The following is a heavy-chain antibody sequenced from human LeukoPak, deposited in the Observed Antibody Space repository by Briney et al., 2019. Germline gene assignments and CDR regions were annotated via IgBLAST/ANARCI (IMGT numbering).Heavy chain of an antibody. Sequence: GGTLRLSCAAAGFTFSTYGMTWVRQAPGKGLEWVSAIGGSGVSTYYADSVKGRFTISRDNSRNTLYLQMNSLRAEDTAVYYCAKSGGSKFDYWGQGTLVTVSS. CDR2: IGGSGVST. V-gene: IGHV3-23*01. D-gene: IGHD1-26*01. J-gene: IGHJ4*02. CDR1: GFTFSTYG. CDR3: AKSGGSKFDY.